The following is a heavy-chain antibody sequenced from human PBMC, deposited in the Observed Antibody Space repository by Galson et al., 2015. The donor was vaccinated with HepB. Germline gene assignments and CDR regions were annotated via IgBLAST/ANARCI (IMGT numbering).Heavy chain of an antibody. V-gene: IGHV1-69*06. CDR3: ARGGIQTYYYDSSGYLSGIGFDY. J-gene: IGHJ4*02. Sequence: SVKVSCKASGGTFSSYAISWVRQAPGQGLEWMGGIIPIFGTANYAQKFQGRVTITADKSTSTAYMELSSLRSEDTAVYYCARGGIQTYYYDSSGYLSGIGFDYWGQGTLVTVSS. CDR1: GGTFSSYA. D-gene: IGHD3-22*01. CDR2: IIPIFGTA.